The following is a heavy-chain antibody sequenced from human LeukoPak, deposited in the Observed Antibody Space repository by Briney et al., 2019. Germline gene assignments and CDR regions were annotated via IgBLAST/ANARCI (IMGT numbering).Heavy chain of an antibody. CDR2: IYYTGST. Sequence: PSETLSLTCTVSGCSISSYYWSWIRQPPGEGLEWIGHIYYTGSTTYNPSLKSRVTISVDTSKNQFSLKLTSMTAAAAAVYSCASQSGCFDYWGQGTLVTVSS. D-gene: IGHD1-26*01. CDR3: ASQSGCFDY. J-gene: IGHJ4*02. CDR1: GCSISSYY. V-gene: IGHV4-59*08.